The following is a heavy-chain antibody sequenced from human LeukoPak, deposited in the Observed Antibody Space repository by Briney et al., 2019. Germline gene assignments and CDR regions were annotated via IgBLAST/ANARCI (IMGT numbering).Heavy chain of an antibody. CDR3: ASGGAIAARRAHPSAHYYYGMDV. J-gene: IGHJ6*02. CDR1: GGSISSSSYY. CDR2: IYYSGST. Sequence: EPSETLSLTCTVSGGSISSSSYYWGWIRQPPGKGLEWIGSIYYSGSTYYNPSLKSRVTISVDTSKNQFSLKLSSVTAADTAVYYCASGGAIAARRAHPSAHYYYGMDVWGQGTTVTVSS. V-gene: IGHV4-39*01. D-gene: IGHD6-6*01.